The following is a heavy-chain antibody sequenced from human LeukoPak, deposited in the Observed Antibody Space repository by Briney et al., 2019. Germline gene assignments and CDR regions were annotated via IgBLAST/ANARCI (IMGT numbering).Heavy chain of an antibody. V-gene: IGHV1-69*13. CDR3: ARGLGNFDF. CDR2: VIPIFGPA. J-gene: IGHJ4*02. CDR1: GGTFSSYA. Sequence: SVKVSCKASGGTFSSYAISWVRQAPGQGLEWVGGVIPIFGPANCAQKFQGRVTMTADESTNTAHMELSSLRFEDTAVYYCARGLGNFDFWGQGTLVTISS. D-gene: IGHD3-10*01.